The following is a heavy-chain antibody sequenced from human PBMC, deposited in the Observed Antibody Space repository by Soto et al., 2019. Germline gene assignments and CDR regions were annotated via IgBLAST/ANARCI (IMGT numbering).Heavy chain of an antibody. Sequence: EVQLVESGGGLVKPGGSLRLSCAASGFTFSNAWMSWVRQAPGKGLEWVGRIKSKTDGGTTDYAAPVKGRFTISRDDSKNTLYLQMNSLKTEDTAVYYCTTDVTIFGVDAFDIWGQGTMVTVSS. D-gene: IGHD3-3*01. V-gene: IGHV3-15*01. J-gene: IGHJ3*02. CDR2: IKSKTDGGTT. CDR3: TTDVTIFGVDAFDI. CDR1: GFTFSNAW.